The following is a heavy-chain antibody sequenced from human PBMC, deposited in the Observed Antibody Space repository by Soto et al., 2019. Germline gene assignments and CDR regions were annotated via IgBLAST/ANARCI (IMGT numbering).Heavy chain of an antibody. J-gene: IGHJ5*02. Sequence: QVQLQESGPGLVKPSQTLSLTCSVSGGSISSGDYYWSWIRQPPGKGLEWIGYIYSSGSTYYNPSLRSRLTISGDTSKNQFSLKLSSVTAADTAVYYCARGALGSSSSWFAFWFDPWGQGTLVTVSS. CDR3: ARGALGSSSSWFAFWFDP. D-gene: IGHD6-6*01. CDR2: IYSSGST. CDR1: GGSISSGDYY. V-gene: IGHV4-30-4*01.